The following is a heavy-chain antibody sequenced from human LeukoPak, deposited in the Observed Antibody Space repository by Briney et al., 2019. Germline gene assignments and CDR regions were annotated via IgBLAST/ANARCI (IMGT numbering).Heavy chain of an antibody. V-gene: IGHV4-4*07. D-gene: IGHD4/OR15-4a*01. CDR2: IYTSGST. CDR1: GGSLSSYY. Sequence: SETLSLTCTDSGGSLSSYYWSWIRQPAGKGLEWIGRIYTSGSTNYNPSLKSRVTISVDKSKNQFSLKLSSVTAADTAVDYCARGSVSSDYGAVWFDPLGQGTLVTVSS. J-gene: IGHJ5*02. CDR3: ARGSVSSDYGAVWFDP.